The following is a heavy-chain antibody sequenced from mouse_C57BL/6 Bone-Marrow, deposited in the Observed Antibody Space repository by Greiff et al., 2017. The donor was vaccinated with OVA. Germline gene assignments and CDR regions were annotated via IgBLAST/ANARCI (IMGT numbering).Heavy chain of an antibody. CDR3: ARFRGYYAMDD. V-gene: IGHV1-19*01. CDR1: GYTFTDYY. Sequence: EVQLKESGPVLVKPGASVKMSCKASGYTFTDYYMNWVKQSHGKSLEWIGDINPYNGGTSYNQKFKGKATLTVDKSSSTAYMELNSLTSEDSAVYYCARFRGYYAMDDWGHGASVTVST. CDR2: INPYNGGT. J-gene: IGHJ4*01.